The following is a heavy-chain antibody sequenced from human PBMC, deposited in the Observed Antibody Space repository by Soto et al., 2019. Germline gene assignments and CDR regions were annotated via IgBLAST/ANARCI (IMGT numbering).Heavy chain of an antibody. J-gene: IGHJ4*02. D-gene: IGHD6-19*01. CDR2: IKQDGGEK. V-gene: IGHV3-7*05. CDR1: EFSFSTRW. CDR3: AGGSGWTSDS. Sequence: EVQLVESGGTLVPPGGSLRLFCAVSEFSFSTRWMTWVRQAPGKGLEWVANIKQDGGEKNYLESVRGRFTISSDSAKKSLYLEMNSLRAEDTAVYYCAGGSGWTSDSWGQGTLVTVSS.